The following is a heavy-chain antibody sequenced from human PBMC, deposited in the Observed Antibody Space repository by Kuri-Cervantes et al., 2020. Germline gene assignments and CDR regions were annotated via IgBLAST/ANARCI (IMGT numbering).Heavy chain of an antibody. J-gene: IGHJ3*02. Sequence: ETLSLTCAASGFTFSSYWMSWVRQAPGKGLEWVANIKQDGSEKYYVDSVKGRFTISRDNAKNSLYLQMNSLRAEDTAVYYCARDCRWPVDAFDIWGQGTMVTVSS. D-gene: IGHD6-19*01. CDR2: IKQDGSEK. CDR3: ARDCRWPVDAFDI. CDR1: GFTFSSYW. V-gene: IGHV3-7*01.